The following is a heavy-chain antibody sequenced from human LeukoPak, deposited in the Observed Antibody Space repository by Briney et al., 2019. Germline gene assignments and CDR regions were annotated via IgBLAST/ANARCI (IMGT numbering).Heavy chain of an antibody. Sequence: GASVKVSCKASGYTFTSYGISWVRQAPGQGLEWMGWISAYNGNTNYAQKLQGRVTMTTDIFTSTAYMELRSLRSDDTAVYYCARGGRPTTYYYYMDVWGKGTTVTVSS. V-gene: IGHV1-18*01. D-gene: IGHD1-26*01. CDR1: GYTFTSYG. J-gene: IGHJ6*03. CDR2: ISAYNGNT. CDR3: ARGGRPTTYYYYMDV.